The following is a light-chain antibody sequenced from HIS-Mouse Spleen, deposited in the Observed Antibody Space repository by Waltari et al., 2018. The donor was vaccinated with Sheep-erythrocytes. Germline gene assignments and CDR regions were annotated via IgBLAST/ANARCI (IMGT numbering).Light chain of an antibody. CDR2: DVS. V-gene: IGLV3-21*02. J-gene: IGLJ1*01. Sequence: SYVLTQPPSVSVAPGQTARITCGGNNIGSKSVHWYQQKPGQAPVLVVYDVSDRPSGIPERFSGSNSGNTATLTISRVEAGDEADYYCQVWDSSSDHPYVFGTGTKVTVL. CDR3: QVWDSSSDHPYV. CDR1: NIGSKS.